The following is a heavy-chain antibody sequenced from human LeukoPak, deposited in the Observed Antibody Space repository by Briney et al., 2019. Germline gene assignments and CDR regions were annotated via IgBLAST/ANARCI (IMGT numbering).Heavy chain of an antibody. J-gene: IGHJ4*02. CDR3: AREGYCSSTSCAFDY. V-gene: IGHV4-39*07. Sequence: SETLSLTCTVSGGSISSGDYYWSWLRQPPGKGLEWIGSIYHSGSTYYNPSLKRRVTISVDTSKNQFSLKLSSVTAADTAVYYCAREGYCSSTSCAFDYWGQGTLVTVSS. D-gene: IGHD2-2*01. CDR2: IYHSGST. CDR1: GGSISSGDYY.